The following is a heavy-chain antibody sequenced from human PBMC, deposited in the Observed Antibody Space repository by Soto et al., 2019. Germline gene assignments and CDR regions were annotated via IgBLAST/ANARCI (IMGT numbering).Heavy chain of an antibody. CDR3: ARPSLADYYGSGSYYTAPFDY. J-gene: IGHJ4*02. V-gene: IGHV4-39*01. Sequence: SETLSLTCTVSGGSISSSSYYWGWIRQPPGKGLEWIGSIYYSGSTYYNPSLKSRVTISVDTSKNQFSLKLSSVTAADTAVYYCARPSLADYYGSGSYYTAPFDYWGQGTLVTSPQ. CDR1: GGSISSSSYY. CDR2: IYYSGST. D-gene: IGHD3-10*01.